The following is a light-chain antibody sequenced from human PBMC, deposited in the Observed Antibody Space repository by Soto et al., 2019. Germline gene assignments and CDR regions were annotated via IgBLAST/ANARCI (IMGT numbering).Light chain of an antibody. CDR1: QSVSSSY. Sequence: EIVLTQSPGTLSLSPGERATLSCRASQSVSSSYLAWYQQKPGQAPRLLIYGASSRTTGIPDRFSGSGSGTDFTLTIVRLEPEAFAAYYCQQYGSSPPYTFGQGTKLEIK. J-gene: IGKJ2*01. CDR2: GAS. CDR3: QQYGSSPPYT. V-gene: IGKV3-20*01.